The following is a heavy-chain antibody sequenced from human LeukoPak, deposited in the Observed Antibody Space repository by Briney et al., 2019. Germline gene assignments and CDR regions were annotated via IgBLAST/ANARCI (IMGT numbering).Heavy chain of an antibody. CDR2: IYYSGST. CDR1: GGSISSYY. D-gene: IGHD2-2*01. V-gene: IGHV4-59*08. CDR3: ARQRGCSSTSCYGDFDY. Sequence: PSETLSLTCTVSGGSISSYYWSWLRQPPGKGLEWFGYIYYSGSTNYNPSLKSRVTISVATSNNHFSLKLSSVTAADTAVYYCARQRGCSSTSCYGDFDYWGQGTLVTVSS. J-gene: IGHJ4*02.